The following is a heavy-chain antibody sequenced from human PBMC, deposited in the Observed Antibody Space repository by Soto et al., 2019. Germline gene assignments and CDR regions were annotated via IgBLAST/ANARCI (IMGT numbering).Heavy chain of an antibody. V-gene: IGHV3-23*01. D-gene: IGHD2-15*01. Sequence: EVQLLESGGALLQPGGSLRLSCAASGFTFSSYAMNWVRQTPGKGLQWVSAISGSGENTYYADSVKGRFTISRDNSKNILYLHMNGLTVEDTAMYYCAKEPTAVDPRDLFGGNPPADYCGQGTLGNVSS. CDR3: AKEPTAVDPRDLFGGNPPADY. CDR2: ISGSGENT. J-gene: IGHJ4*02. CDR1: GFTFSSYA.